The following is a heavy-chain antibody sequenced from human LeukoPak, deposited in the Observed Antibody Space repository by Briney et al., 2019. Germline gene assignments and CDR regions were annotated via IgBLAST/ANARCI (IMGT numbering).Heavy chain of an antibody. D-gene: IGHD3-16*01. Sequence: TETLSLTCTVSGGSIRTSDYLWAWVRQPPEKGLEWIGDFYSNGVTYYNGVTSYSPSLRSRVTISVDTSKNHFSLDLTSVTAADTAVYYCERRNYLSSRIDPWGQGTLVTVSS. CDR1: GGSIRTSDYL. J-gene: IGHJ5*02. CDR3: ERRNYLSSRIDP. CDR2: FYSNGVT. V-gene: IGHV4-39*02.